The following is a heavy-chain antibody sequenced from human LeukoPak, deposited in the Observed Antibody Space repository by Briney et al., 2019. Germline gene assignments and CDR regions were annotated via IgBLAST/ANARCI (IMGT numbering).Heavy chain of an antibody. V-gene: IGHV3-21*01. D-gene: IGHD6-13*01. J-gene: IGHJ1*01. Sequence: GGSLRLSCAASGFTFSSYSMNWVRQAPGKGLEWVSSIDFTSRYIYNADSVKGRFTTSRDNAKNSLDLQMNSLKVEDTAVYYCATPAAGPGAEYSLYWGQGALVIVSS. CDR1: GFTFSSYS. CDR3: ATPAAGPGAEYSLY. CDR2: IDFTSRYI.